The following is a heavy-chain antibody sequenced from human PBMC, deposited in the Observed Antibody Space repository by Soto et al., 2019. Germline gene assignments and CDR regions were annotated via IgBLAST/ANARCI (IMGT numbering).Heavy chain of an antibody. CDR3: ARGHEYGGNSDAFDI. CDR1: GGTFSTSS. V-gene: IGHV1-69*14. Sequence: QVQLVQSGAEEKKPGSSMKVSCKASGGTFSTSSINWVRQAPGQRPEWMGNILPIFGTADYAQKFQDRVTITADKSTNTAYRVLLSLFSEDTAVYYCARGHEYGGNSDAFDIWGQGKVVTVSS. CDR2: ILPIFGTA. J-gene: IGHJ3*02. D-gene: IGHD4-17*01.